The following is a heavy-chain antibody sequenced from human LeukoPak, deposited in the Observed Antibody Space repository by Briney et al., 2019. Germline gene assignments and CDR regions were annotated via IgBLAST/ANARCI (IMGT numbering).Heavy chain of an antibody. CDR3: AKDHAGSGRAFEY. D-gene: IGHD3-10*01. CDR1: GFTFSTYG. CDR2: ISYDGSNK. V-gene: IGHV3-30*18. J-gene: IGHJ4*02. Sequence: GGSLRLSCAASGFTFSTYGMHWVRQAPGKGLEWVAVISYDGSNKYYTDSVKGRFTISRDDSKNTMYLQMNSLRAEDTAVYYCAKDHAGSGRAFEYWGQGTLVTVSS.